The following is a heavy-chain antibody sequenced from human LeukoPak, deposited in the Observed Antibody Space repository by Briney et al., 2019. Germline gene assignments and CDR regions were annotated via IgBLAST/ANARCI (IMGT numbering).Heavy chain of an antibody. CDR2: INPNSGGT. Sequence: ASVKVSCKASGYTFTTYYIHWVRQAPGQGLEWMGRINPNSGGTIYAQKFQGRVTMTTDRSITTAYMELSSLRSDDTAFYYCAMMHYYYDRSYYTLDYWGQGTLVTVSS. CDR1: GYTFTTYY. D-gene: IGHD3-22*01. J-gene: IGHJ4*02. V-gene: IGHV1-2*06. CDR3: AMMHYYYDRSYYTLDY.